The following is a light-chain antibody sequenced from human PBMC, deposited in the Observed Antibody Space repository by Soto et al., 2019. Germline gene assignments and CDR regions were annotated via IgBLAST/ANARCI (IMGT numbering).Light chain of an antibody. Sequence: QSVLTQPASVSGSPGQSITISCTGTSSDVGSYNLVSWYQQHPGKAPKFMIYEVSKRPSGVSNRFSGSKSGNTASLTIFGLQAEDEADYYCCSYAGSSTYVFGTGTKVTVL. CDR3: CSYAGSSTYV. J-gene: IGLJ1*01. V-gene: IGLV2-23*02. CDR2: EVS. CDR1: SSDVGSYNL.